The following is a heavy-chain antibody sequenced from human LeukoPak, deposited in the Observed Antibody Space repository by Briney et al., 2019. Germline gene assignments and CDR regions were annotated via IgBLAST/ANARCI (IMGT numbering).Heavy chain of an antibody. Sequence: SKTLSLTCTVSGGSISSSSYYWGWIRQPPGKGLEWIGSIYYSGSTYYNPSLKSRVTISVDTSKNQFSLKLSSVTAADTAVYYCARRVWDLFWFDPWGQGTLVTVSS. D-gene: IGHD3-10*01. CDR3: ARRVWDLFWFDP. CDR1: GGSISSSSYY. J-gene: IGHJ5*02. V-gene: IGHV4-39*01. CDR2: IYYSGST.